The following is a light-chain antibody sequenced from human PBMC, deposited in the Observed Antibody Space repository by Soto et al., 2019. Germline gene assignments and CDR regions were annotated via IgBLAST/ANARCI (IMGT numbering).Light chain of an antibody. J-gene: IGLJ3*02. Sequence: QPVLTQSSSASASLGSSVKLTCTLSSGHSRYIIAWHQQQPGKAPRYLMKLEGSGIYNKGSGVPDRFSGSRSGADRYLTISNLRFEDEADYYCETWDSHTRVFGGGTKLTVL. CDR2: LEGSGIY. CDR3: ETWDSHTRV. CDR1: SGHSRYI. V-gene: IGLV4-60*02.